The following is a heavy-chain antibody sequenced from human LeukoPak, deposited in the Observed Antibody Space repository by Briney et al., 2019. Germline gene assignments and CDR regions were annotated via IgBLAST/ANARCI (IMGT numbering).Heavy chain of an antibody. J-gene: IGHJ4*02. CDR2: IKSKTDGGTT. CDR3: TTEFMTTVTTWEVTVDY. CDR1: GFTFSNAW. Sequence: PGGSLRLSCAASGFTFSNAWMSWVRQAPGKGLEWVGRIKSKTDGGTTDYAAPVKGRFTISRDDSKNTLYLQMNSLKTEDTAVYNCTTEFMTTVTTWEVTVDYWGQGTLVTVSS. D-gene: IGHD4-17*01. V-gene: IGHV3-15*01.